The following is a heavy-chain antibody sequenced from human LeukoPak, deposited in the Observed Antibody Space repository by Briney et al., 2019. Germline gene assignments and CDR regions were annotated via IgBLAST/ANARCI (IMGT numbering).Heavy chain of an antibody. V-gene: IGHV3-21*01. CDR2: ISSSSSHI. D-gene: IGHD5/OR15-5a*01. Sequence: GGSLRLSCAASGFTFSSYSMNWVRQAPGKGLEWVSSISSSSSHIYYADSVKGRFTISRDNAKNSLYLQMNSLRAEDTAVYYCASRVSNDYWGQGTLVTVSS. J-gene: IGHJ4*02. CDR1: GFTFSSYS. CDR3: ASRVSNDY.